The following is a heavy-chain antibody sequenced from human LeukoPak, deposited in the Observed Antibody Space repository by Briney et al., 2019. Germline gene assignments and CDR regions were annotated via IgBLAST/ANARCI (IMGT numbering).Heavy chain of an antibody. CDR3: ARHTGGPMVRGVIRGVNWFDP. V-gene: IGHV4-59*08. J-gene: IGHJ5*02. D-gene: IGHD3-10*01. Sequence: KTSETLSLTCTVSGGSISSYYWSWIRQPPGKGLEWIGYIYYSGSTNYNPSLKSRVTISVDTSKNQFSLKLSSVTAADTAVYYCARHTGGPMVRGVIRGVNWFDPWGQGTLVTVSS. CDR1: GGSISSYY. CDR2: IYYSGST.